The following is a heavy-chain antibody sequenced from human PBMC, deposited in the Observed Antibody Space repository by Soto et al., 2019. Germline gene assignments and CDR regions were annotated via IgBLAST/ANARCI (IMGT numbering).Heavy chain of an antibody. V-gene: IGHV1-18*01. CDR3: ARAGVFWSGEQPYYFDY. CDR1: GYTFTSYG. CDR2: ISAYNGNT. J-gene: IGHJ4*02. D-gene: IGHD3-3*01. Sequence: ASVKVSCKASGYTFTSYGISWVRQAPGQGLEWMGWISAYNGNTNYAQKLQGRVTMTTDTSTSTAYMELRSLRSDDTAVYYCARAGVFWSGEQPYYFDYWGQGTLVNVSS.